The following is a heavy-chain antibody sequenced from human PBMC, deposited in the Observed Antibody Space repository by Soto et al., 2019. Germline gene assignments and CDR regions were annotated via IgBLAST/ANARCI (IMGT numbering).Heavy chain of an antibody. Sequence: GASVKVSCKASGYTFTSYYMHWVRQAPGQGLEWMGIINPSGGSTSYAQKFQGRVTMTRDTSTSTVYMELSSLRSEDTAVYYCARDLIRDGYNFHFDYWGQGTLVTVSS. J-gene: IGHJ4*02. CDR2: INPSGGST. V-gene: IGHV1-46*01. CDR3: ARDLIRDGYNFHFDY. D-gene: IGHD5-12*01. CDR1: GYTFTSYY.